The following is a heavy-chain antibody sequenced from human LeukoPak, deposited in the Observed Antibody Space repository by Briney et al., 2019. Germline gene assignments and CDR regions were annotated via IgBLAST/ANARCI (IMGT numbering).Heavy chain of an antibody. V-gene: IGHV3-48*01. Sequence: PGGSLRLSCAASGFTFSSYSMNWVRQAPGKGLEWVSYISSSSSTIYYADSVKGRFTISRDNSKNTLYLQMNSLRAEDTAVYYCAKAPAHYGDYFDYWGQGTLVTVSS. J-gene: IGHJ4*02. D-gene: IGHD4-17*01. CDR2: ISSSSSTI. CDR1: GFTFSSYS. CDR3: AKAPAHYGDYFDY.